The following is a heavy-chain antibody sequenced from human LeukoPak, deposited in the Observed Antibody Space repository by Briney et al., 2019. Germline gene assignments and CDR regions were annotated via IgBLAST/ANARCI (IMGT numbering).Heavy chain of an antibody. CDR3: ATPPGWAVAGEGS. CDR1: GFTFSGFA. Sequence: GGSLRLSCAASGFTFSGFAMSWVRQAPGKGLEWVSAIGGSGENTYYADSVKGRFTISRDNSKNALYLQMNSLRAVDTAIYYCATPPGWAVAGEGSWDQGTLVTVSS. D-gene: IGHD6-19*01. CDR2: IGGSGENT. V-gene: IGHV3-23*01. J-gene: IGHJ5*02.